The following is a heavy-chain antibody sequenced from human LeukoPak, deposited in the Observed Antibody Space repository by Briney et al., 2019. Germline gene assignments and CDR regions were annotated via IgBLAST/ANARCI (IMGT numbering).Heavy chain of an antibody. CDR3: ARDGYYYDSSGYYYDWFDP. J-gene: IGHJ5*02. Sequence: GASVKVSCKASGSTFSSYAISWVRQAPGQGLEWMGRIIPIFGTANYAQKFQGRVTITADKSTSTAYMELSSLRSEDTAVYYCARDGYYYDSSGYYYDWFDPWGQGTLVTVSS. V-gene: IGHV1-69*06. CDR1: GSTFSSYA. CDR2: IIPIFGTA. D-gene: IGHD3-22*01.